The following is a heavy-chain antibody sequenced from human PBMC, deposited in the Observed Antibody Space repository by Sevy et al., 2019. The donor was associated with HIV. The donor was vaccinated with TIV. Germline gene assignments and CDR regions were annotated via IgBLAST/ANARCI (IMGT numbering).Heavy chain of an antibody. D-gene: IGHD3-10*01. Sequence: SETLSLTCTVSGGSVTSSRYCWSWIRQPPGKGLQWIGYIFYEGGNIYNPSLSSRVTLSVDRSNNRFSLRLTSVTAADSAVYYCARVRWDYGSGAYYKYYFDSWGQGTQVTVSS. CDR3: ARVRWDYGSGAYYKYYFDS. V-gene: IGHV4-61*01. CDR2: IFYEGGN. J-gene: IGHJ4*02. CDR1: GGSVTSSRYC.